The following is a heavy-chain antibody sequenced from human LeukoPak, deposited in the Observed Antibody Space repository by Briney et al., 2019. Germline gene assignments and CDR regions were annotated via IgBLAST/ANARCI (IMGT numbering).Heavy chain of an antibody. CDR2: IKQDGSEK. J-gene: IGHJ6*03. CDR1: GFTFSSYW. D-gene: IGHD7-27*01. CDR3: ASDFNWGLFYYYYMDV. Sequence: GGSLRLSCAASGFTFSSYWMSWVRQAPGKGLEWVAHIKQDGSEKYYVDSVKGRFTISRDNAKNSLYLQMNSLRAEDTAVYYCASDFNWGLFYYYYMDVWGKGTTVTVSS. V-gene: IGHV3-7*01.